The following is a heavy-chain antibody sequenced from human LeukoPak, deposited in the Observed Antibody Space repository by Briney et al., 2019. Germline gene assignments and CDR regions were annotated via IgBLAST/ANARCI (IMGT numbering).Heavy chain of an antibody. D-gene: IGHD1-14*01. CDR3: ATPATTRGTDY. J-gene: IGHJ4*02. V-gene: IGHV1-2*04. Sequence: ASVKVSCKTSGYPFTVYYIHWVRQAPGQGLEWMGGINPNSGDIDYAQKFQGSVTMTTDTSISTAYMELSSLRSDDTAMYYCATPATTRGTDYWGQGTLVIVSS. CDR1: GYPFTVYY. CDR2: INPNSGDI.